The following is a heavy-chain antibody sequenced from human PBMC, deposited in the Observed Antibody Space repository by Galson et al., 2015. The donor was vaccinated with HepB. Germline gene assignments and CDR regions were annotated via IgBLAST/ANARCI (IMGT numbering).Heavy chain of an antibody. Sequence: SETLSLTCTVSGGPISSTNDYWGWVRQPPGKRLEWIGSISYSGSTSYSPSLNSRFSISRDNSKNTLYLQLNNVRVEDTAIYYCVKEHPGRSFADNWGQGTLVTVSS. V-gene: IGHV4-39*07. J-gene: IGHJ4*02. D-gene: IGHD3-16*01. CDR2: ISYSGST. CDR3: VKEHPGRSFADN. CDR1: GGPISSTNDY.